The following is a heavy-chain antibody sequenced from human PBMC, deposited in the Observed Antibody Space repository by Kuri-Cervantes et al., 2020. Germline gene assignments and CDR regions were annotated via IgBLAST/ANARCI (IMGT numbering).Heavy chain of an antibody. CDR1: GFSLSPSGVG. J-gene: IGHJ4*02. Sequence: SGPTLVKPTQTLTLTCTFSGFSLSPSGVGVGWIRQPPGKALEWLALIYWNDDKRYSPSLKSRLTITKDTSKNQVVLTMTNMDPVDTATYYCAHRRGYYDSSGYYIGYYFDYWGQGTLVTVSS. D-gene: IGHD3-22*01. CDR2: IYWNDDK. CDR3: AHRRGYYDSSGYYIGYYFDY. V-gene: IGHV2-5*01.